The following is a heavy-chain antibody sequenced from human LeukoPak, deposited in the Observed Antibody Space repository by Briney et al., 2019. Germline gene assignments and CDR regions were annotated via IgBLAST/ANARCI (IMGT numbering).Heavy chain of an antibody. D-gene: IGHD5-18*01. J-gene: IGHJ5*02. CDR2: ISSSSSTI. Sequence: GGSLRLSCAASGFTFSSYSMNWVRQAPGKGLEWVSYISSSSSTIYYADSVKGRFTISRDNSKNTLYLQMNSLRAEDTAVYYCAKGDTAMATGWFDPWGQGTLVTVSS. V-gene: IGHV3-48*01. CDR1: GFTFSSYS. CDR3: AKGDTAMATGWFDP.